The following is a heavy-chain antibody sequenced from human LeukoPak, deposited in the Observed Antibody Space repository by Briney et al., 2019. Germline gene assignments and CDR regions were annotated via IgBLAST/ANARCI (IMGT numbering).Heavy chain of an antibody. J-gene: IGHJ4*02. Sequence: ASVKVSCKASGYTFTSYYMHWVRQAPGQGLEWMGIINPSGGSTSYAQKFQGRVTMTRDTSTSTVYMELSSLRSEDTAVYYCAREGTSDIVVVPAANDYWGQGTLVTVSS. CDR3: AREGTSDIVVVPAANDY. CDR1: GYTFTSYY. D-gene: IGHD2-2*01. CDR2: INPSGGST. V-gene: IGHV1-46*01.